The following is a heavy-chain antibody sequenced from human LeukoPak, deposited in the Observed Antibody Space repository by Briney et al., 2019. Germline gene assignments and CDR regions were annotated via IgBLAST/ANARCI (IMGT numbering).Heavy chain of an antibody. D-gene: IGHD2-2*01. V-gene: IGHV4-4*07. CDR1: GGSINSYY. J-gene: IGHJ4*02. CDR3: ARFSSGCSTSSCYLTY. CDR2: IYTSGST. Sequence: PSETLSLTCTVSGGSINSYYWSWIRQPAGKGLEWIGRIYTSGSTNYNPSLKSRVTMSVDTSKNQFSLKLSSVTAADTAVYYCARFSSGCSTSSCYLTYWGQGTLVTVS.